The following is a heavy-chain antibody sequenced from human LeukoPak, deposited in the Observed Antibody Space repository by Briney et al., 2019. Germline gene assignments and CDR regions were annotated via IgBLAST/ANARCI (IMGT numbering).Heavy chain of an antibody. CDR3: ARQGWAFYFDY. CDR1: GGSISSYY. CDR2: IYYSGST. J-gene: IGHJ4*02. D-gene: IGHD3-16*01. Sequence: SETLSLTCTVSGGSISSYYWSWIRQPPGKGLEWIGYIYYSGSTNYNPSLNSRVTISVDTSKNQFSLKLSSVTAADPAVYYCARQGWAFYFDYWGQGTLVTVSS. V-gene: IGHV4-59*08.